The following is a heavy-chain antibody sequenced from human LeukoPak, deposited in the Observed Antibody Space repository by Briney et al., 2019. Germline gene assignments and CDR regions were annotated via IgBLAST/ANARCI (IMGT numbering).Heavy chain of an antibody. CDR2: IYPGASDT. CDR3: ALVSLGHGMDV. V-gene: IGHV5-51*01. D-gene: IGHD2-21*01. CDR1: GYSFTSYW. J-gene: IGHJ6*02. Sequence: GESLKISCKGSGYSFTSYWIAWVRQMPGKGLEWMGIIYPGASDTRDGPSFQGKLPISADPSISTAYLQWSRLKASDTAMYYCALVSLGHGMDVWGPGTTVTVSS.